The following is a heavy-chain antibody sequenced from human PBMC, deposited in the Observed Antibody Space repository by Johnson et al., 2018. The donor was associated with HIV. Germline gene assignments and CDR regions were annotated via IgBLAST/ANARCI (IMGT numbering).Heavy chain of an antibody. CDR2: IHGGGSI. CDR3: SRRLWFRNLYDAFEI. V-gene: IGHV3-66*02. D-gene: IGHD3-10*01. J-gene: IGHJ3*02. CDR1: EFSVSGNY. Sequence: VQLVESGGGLVRPGGSLRLSCAASEFSVSGNYMTWVRQAPGKGLEWVSVIHGGGSIYYEDSVKGRFTISRDTAKNTRYLQINNLRPADTALYYCSRRLWFRNLYDAFEIWGQGTMVTVSS.